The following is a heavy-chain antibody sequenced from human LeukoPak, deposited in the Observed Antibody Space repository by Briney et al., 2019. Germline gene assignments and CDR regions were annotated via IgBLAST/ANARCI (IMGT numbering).Heavy chain of an antibody. V-gene: IGHV4-4*07. Sequence: SETLSLTCTVSGGSITNNYRSWIRQTPGKGLEWIGRIYTSGSTNYNPSLKSRVTMSVDTSKNQFSLKLSSVTAADTAVYYCARDLSGSYDYYYYYMDVWGKGTTVTVSS. D-gene: IGHD1-26*01. CDR1: GGSITNNY. CDR2: IYTSGST. CDR3: ARDLSGSYDYYYYYMDV. J-gene: IGHJ6*03.